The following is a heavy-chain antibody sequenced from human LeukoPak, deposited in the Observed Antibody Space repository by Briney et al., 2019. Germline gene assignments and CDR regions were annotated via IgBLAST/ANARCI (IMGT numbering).Heavy chain of an antibody. D-gene: IGHD3-22*01. V-gene: IGHV4-59*12. CDR3: ARDSLYYYDSSARRYFDY. J-gene: IGHJ4*02. CDR1: GGSISSYY. CDR2: IYYSGST. Sequence: SETLSLTCTVSGGSISSYYWSWIRQPPGKGLEWIGYIYYSGSTNYNPSLKSRVTMLVDTSKNQFSLKLSSVTAADTAVYYCARDSLYYYDSSARRYFDYWGQGTLVTVSS.